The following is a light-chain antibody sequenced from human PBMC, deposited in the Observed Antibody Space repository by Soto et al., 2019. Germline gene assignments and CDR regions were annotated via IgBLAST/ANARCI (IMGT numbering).Light chain of an antibody. CDR2: DAS. CDR3: QQGT. Sequence: EIVLTQSPATLSLSPGELATLSCRASQSVSSYLAWYQQKPGQAHRLLIYDASNRATGIPARFSGSGSGTDFTLTISSLEPEDFSVYYCQQGTFGQWTKLEIK. J-gene: IGKJ2*01. CDR1: QSVSSY. V-gene: IGKV3-11*01.